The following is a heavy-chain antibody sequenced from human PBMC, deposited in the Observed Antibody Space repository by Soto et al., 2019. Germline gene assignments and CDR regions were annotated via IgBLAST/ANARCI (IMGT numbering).Heavy chain of an antibody. D-gene: IGHD3-16*01. J-gene: IGHJ2*01. V-gene: IGHV3-21*01. CDR2: ISSSSSYI. CDR3: ARDGGRRGGGYFDL. Sequence: EVQLVESGGGLVKPGGSLRLSCAASGFTFSSYGMNWVRQAPGKGLEWVSSISSSSSYIYYADSVKGRFTISRDNAKNSLYLQMYSLRAEDTAVYYCARDGGRRGGGYFDLWGRGTLVTVSS. CDR1: GFTFSSYG.